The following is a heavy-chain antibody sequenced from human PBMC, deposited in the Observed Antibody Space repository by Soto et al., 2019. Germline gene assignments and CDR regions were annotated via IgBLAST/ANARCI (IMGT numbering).Heavy chain of an antibody. J-gene: IGHJ4*02. D-gene: IGHD3-3*01. V-gene: IGHV4-39*01. CDR1: LGSILSSDCYSYY. Sequence: PSETLSLTCTVSLGSILSSDCYSYYCNWIRQPPGKGLEWIGSIYHSGSTFYNPSLTSRVTMSVDTSVNQFSLKLESVTAADTATYYCARLRGGIFGSSEYWGQGALVTVSS. CDR2: IYHSGST. CDR3: ARLRGGIFGSSEY.